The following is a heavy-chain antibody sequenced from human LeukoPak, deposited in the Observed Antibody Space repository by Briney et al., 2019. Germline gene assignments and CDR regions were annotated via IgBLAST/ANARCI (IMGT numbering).Heavy chain of an antibody. J-gene: IGHJ4*02. D-gene: IGHD4-17*01. CDR3: ARDHYGDYDDLGLYYFDY. CDR2: ISSSGSTI. V-gene: IGHV3-11*04. CDR1: GFTFSDYY. Sequence: GGSLGLSCAASGFTFSDYYMSWIRQAPGKGLEWVSYISSSGSTIYYADSVKGRFTISRDNAKNSLYLQMNSLRAEDTAVYYCARDHYGDYDDLGLYYFDYWGQGTLVTVSS.